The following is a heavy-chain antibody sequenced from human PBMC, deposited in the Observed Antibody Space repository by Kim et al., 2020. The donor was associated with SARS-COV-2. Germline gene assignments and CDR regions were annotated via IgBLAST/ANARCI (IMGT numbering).Heavy chain of an antibody. CDR2: IYYSGST. V-gene: IGHV4-39*07. Sequence: SETLSLTCTVSGGSISSSSYYWGWIRQPPGKGLEWIGSIYYSGSTYYNPSLKSRVTISVDTSKNQFSLKLSSVTAADTAVYYCARDLMGQLVGDSGNDYWGQGTLVTVSS. CDR3: ARDLMGQLVGDSGNDY. D-gene: IGHD6-13*01. CDR1: GGSISSSSYY. J-gene: IGHJ4*02.